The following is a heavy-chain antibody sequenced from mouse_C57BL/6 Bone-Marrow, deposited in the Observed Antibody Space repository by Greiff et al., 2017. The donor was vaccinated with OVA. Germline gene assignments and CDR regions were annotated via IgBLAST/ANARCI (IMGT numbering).Heavy chain of an antibody. CDR2: IDPENGNT. CDR3: TAYSYGRGDVAWFAY. CDR1: GFNIKDDY. D-gene: IGHD1-1*01. J-gene: IGHJ3*01. V-gene: IGHV14-4*01. Sequence: EVKLMESGAELVRPGASVKLSCTASGFNIKDDYMHWVQQRPEQGLEWIGWIDPENGNTEYASKFQGKATITADTSSNTAYLQLSSLTSEDTAVYYCTAYSYGRGDVAWFAYWGQGTLVTVSA.